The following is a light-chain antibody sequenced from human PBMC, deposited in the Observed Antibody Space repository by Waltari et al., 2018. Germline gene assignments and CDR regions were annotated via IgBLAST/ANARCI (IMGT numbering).Light chain of an antibody. V-gene: IGLV3-21*04. Sequence: SYVMTQAPAVSVAPGETARLTCGGHDIGSKSVHWYQQKPAQAPVFVIYYDGGRPSGIPERFSASNSGNTATLTIARVEAADEADFYCQVWDTASNHVVFGGGTKLTVL. J-gene: IGLJ2*01. CDR1: DIGSKS. CDR3: QVWDTASNHVV. CDR2: YDG.